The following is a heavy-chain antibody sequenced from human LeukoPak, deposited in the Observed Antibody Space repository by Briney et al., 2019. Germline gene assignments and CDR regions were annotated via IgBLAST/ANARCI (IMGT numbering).Heavy chain of an antibody. Sequence: ASVKVSCKASGYTFTSYGLTWVRQAPGQGLEWMGWISTYNGNTNSAQKFQGRVTITADESTSTAYMELSSLRSEDTAVYYCARDIRNWFDPWGQGTLVTVSS. CDR1: GYTFTSYG. CDR2: ISTYNGNT. J-gene: IGHJ5*02. CDR3: ARDIRNWFDP. V-gene: IGHV1-18*01.